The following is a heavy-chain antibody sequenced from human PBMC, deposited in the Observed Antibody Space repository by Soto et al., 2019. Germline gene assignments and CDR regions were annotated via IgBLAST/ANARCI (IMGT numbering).Heavy chain of an antibody. CDR2: IYPGDPDP. CDR1: GYDFSNYL. D-gene: IGHD5-12*01. V-gene: IGHV5-51*01. J-gene: IGHJ6*02. CDR3: ARRGDGYNAGYYYGLDV. Sequence: GESLKLSCKCSGYDFSNYLVGWLRQKPGKGLEWMGIIYPGDPDPRYSPSFQGQVTISADKSISTAYLQWGSLKASDTAKYYCARRGDGYNAGYYYGLDVWGQGTTVNVSS.